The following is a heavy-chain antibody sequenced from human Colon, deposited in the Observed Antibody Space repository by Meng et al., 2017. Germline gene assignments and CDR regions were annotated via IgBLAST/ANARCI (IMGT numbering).Heavy chain of an antibody. D-gene: IGHD3-16*01. CDR2: IPLSGST. CDR1: GGSISGGYYY. J-gene: IGHJ5*02. CDR3: KTYPSGGGGLGS. Sequence: QVQLQESGPGLVKHSQTLSLTCTVFGGSISGGYYYWSWIRQPPGKGLELIRYIPLSGSTYYHPSLNSRITKSVNMSRNQFSLRLPSVTSADMAVYYCKTYPSGGGGLGSWGQGTLVTVSS. V-gene: IGHV4-30-4*01.